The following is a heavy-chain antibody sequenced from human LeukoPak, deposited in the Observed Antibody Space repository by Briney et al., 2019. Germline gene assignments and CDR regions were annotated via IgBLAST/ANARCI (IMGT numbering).Heavy chain of an antibody. D-gene: IGHD3-22*01. CDR2: ISGSGGST. V-gene: IGHV3-23*01. J-gene: IGHJ4*02. CDR1: GGSISSYY. Sequence: ETLSLTCTVSGGSISSYYWSWIRQPPGKGLEWVSAISGSGGSTYYADSVKGRFTISRDNSKNTLYLQMNSLRAEDTAVYYCAKDLEAGITMIVVAPDYWGQGTLVTVSS. CDR3: AKDLEAGITMIVVAPDY.